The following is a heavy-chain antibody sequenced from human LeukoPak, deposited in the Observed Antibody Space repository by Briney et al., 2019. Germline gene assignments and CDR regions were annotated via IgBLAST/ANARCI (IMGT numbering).Heavy chain of an antibody. V-gene: IGHV4-4*07. CDR2: IYTTGTA. Sequence: SETLSLTCIISGGSIGPYYWSWIRQAAGKGPEWIGRIYTTGTADYNPSLKGRVFLSVDTSKNQFSLKVTSVTAADTAVYYCARHEDYWGQGTLVTVSS. CDR3: ARHEDY. CDR1: GGSIGPYY. J-gene: IGHJ4*02.